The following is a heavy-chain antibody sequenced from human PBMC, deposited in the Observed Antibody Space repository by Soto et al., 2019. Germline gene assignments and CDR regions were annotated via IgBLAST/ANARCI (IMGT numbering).Heavy chain of an antibody. CDR2: ISDSSSYI. D-gene: IGHD2-2*01. Sequence: EVQLVESGGGLVKPGGSLRLSCAASGFTFSSYAMNWARQAPGKGLEWVSSISDSSSYIYYADSLKGRFTISRDNAKNSLYLQMNSLRAEDTAVYYCARMGAGYCVSISCYPSPTMGYGMDVWGQGTTVTVSS. CDR3: ARMGAGYCVSISCYPSPTMGYGMDV. V-gene: IGHV3-21*01. CDR1: GFTFSSYA. J-gene: IGHJ6*02.